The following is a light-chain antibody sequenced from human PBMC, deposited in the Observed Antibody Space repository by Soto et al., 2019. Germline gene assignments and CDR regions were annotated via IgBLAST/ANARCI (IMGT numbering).Light chain of an antibody. CDR3: MQVLQTALS. V-gene: IGKV2-28*01. CDR2: LGS. Sequence: DIVMTQSPLSLPVTPGEPASISCRSSQSLLHSNGNNYLDWYLQKPGQAPQLLIYLGSNRASGVTDRLGGSGSVTDFSLKLSRAEAEHVELYNCMQVLQTALSFGQGTRLEIK. J-gene: IGKJ5*01. CDR1: QSLLHSNGNNY.